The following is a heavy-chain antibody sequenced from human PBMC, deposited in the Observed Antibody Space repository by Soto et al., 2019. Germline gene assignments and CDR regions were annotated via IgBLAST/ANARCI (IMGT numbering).Heavy chain of an antibody. CDR1: GYTLTELS. Sequence: ASVKVSCKVSGYTLTELSMHWVRQAPGKGLEWMGGFDPEDGETIYAQKFQGRVTMTEDTSTDTAYMELSSLRSEDTAVYYCATDSMVRGVPGYFDYWGQGTLVPVSS. V-gene: IGHV1-24*01. CDR3: ATDSMVRGVPGYFDY. J-gene: IGHJ4*02. D-gene: IGHD3-10*01. CDR2: FDPEDGET.